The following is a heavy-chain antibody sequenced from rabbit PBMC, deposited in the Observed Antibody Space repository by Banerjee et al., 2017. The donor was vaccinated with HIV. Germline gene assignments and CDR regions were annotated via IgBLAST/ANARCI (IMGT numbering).Heavy chain of an antibody. CDR2: MDAGSSGTT. D-gene: IGHD7-1*01. Sequence: QEQLEESGGDLVKPEGSLTLTCTASGFTLSSYWICLVRQAPGKGLEWIACMDAGSSGTTNYASWAKGRFTISKTSSTTVTLQMTSPTAADTATYFCARGDGAYAGYDGLWGPGTLVTVS. CDR1: GFTLSSYW. V-gene: IGHV1S45*01. J-gene: IGHJ4*01. CDR3: ARGDGAYAGYDGL.